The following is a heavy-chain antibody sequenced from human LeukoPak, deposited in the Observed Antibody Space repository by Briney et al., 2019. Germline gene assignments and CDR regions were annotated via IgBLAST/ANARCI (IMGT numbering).Heavy chain of an antibody. CDR2: IYHSGST. J-gene: IGHJ4*02. CDR1: GGSISSSNW. D-gene: IGHD1-26*01. CDR3: ARDQGGSYLPLGIDY. V-gene: IGHV4-4*02. Sequence: SETLSLTCAVFGGSISSSNWWSWVRQPPGKGLEWIGEIYHSGSTNYNPSLKSRVTISVDTSKNQFSLKLSSVTAADTAVYYCARDQGGSYLPLGIDYWGQGTLVSVSS.